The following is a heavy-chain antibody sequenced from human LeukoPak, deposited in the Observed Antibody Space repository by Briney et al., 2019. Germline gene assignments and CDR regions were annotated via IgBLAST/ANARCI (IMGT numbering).Heavy chain of an antibody. CDR3: ARFTATTGTGFDYLDV. J-gene: IGHJ6*03. D-gene: IGHD1/OR15-1a*01. CDR2: IDHSGST. Sequence: SETLSLTCTVSGGSISSSSYYWGWIRQPPGKGLEWIGNIDHSGSTNYNPSLKSRVAISVERSENQFSLNLTSVTAADTAFYFCARFTATTGTGFDYLDVWGEGTTVTVSS. V-gene: IGHV4-39*07. CDR1: GGSISSSSYY.